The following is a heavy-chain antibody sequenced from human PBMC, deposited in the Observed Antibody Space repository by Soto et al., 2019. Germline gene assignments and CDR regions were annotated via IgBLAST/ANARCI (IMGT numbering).Heavy chain of an antibody. V-gene: IGHV3-30-3*01. CDR3: ARGPWQLVRRKVDYYYGMDV. J-gene: IGHJ6*02. CDR1: GFTFSSYA. CDR2: ISYDGSNK. D-gene: IGHD6-13*01. Sequence: QVQLVESGGGVVQPGRSLRLSCEASGFTFSSYAMHWVRQAPGKGLEWVAVISYDGSNKYYADSVKGRFTISRDNSKNTLHLQMNSLRAEDTAVYYGARGPWQLVRRKVDYYYGMDVWGQGTTVTVSS.